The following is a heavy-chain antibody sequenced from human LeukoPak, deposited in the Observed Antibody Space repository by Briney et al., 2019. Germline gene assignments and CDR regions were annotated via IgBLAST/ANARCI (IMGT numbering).Heavy chain of an antibody. CDR2: ISYDGSSK. V-gene: IGHV3-30-3*01. J-gene: IGHJ4*02. Sequence: PGGSLRLSCAASGFTFSSYAMSWVRQAPGKGLEWVAVISYDGSSKYYADSVKGRFTISRDNSKNTLYLQMNSLRAEDTAVYYCAREGLYSSSRSTFDYWGQGTLVTVSS. D-gene: IGHD6-13*01. CDR1: GFTFSSYA. CDR3: AREGLYSSSRSTFDY.